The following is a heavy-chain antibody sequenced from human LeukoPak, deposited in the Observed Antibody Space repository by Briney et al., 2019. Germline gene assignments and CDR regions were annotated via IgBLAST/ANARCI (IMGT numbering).Heavy chain of an antibody. J-gene: IGHJ4*02. D-gene: IGHD6-13*01. CDR3: ARDEVQLVHFDY. Sequence: GGSLRLSCAASGFTFSSYWMHWVRQAPGKGLVWVSRINSDGSSTSYADSVKGRFTISRDNAKNPLYLQMNSLRAEDTAVYYCARDEVQLVHFDYWGQGTLVTVSS. CDR2: INSDGSST. V-gene: IGHV3-74*01. CDR1: GFTFSSYW.